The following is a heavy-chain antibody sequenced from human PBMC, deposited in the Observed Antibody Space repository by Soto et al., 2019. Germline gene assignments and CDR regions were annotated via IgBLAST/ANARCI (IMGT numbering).Heavy chain of an antibody. J-gene: IGHJ6*02. CDR2: ISAYNGNT. D-gene: IGHD6-13*01. CDR3: AREVRRGIAAAGRRVGDG. CDR1: GYTFTSYG. Sequence: QVQLVQSGAEVKKPGASVKVSCKASGYTFTSYGISWVRQAPGQGLGWMGWISAYNGNTNYAQKLQGRVTMTPDTATSTAYMELRSLRSDDTGVYYCAREVRRGIAAAGRRVGDGWGQGTTVTVSS. V-gene: IGHV1-18*01.